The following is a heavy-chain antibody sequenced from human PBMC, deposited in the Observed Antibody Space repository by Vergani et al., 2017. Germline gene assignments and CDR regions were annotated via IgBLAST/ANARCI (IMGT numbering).Heavy chain of an antibody. Sequence: QVQLVQSGAEVKKPGASVKVSCKASGYTFTSYYMHWVRQAPGQGLEWMGIINPSGGSTSYAQKFQGRVTMTRDTSTSPVYMELSSLRSEDTAVYYCARDQVXDYDFWSGSYYYYGMDVWGQGTTVTVSS. CDR1: GYTFTSYY. V-gene: IGHV1-46*01. CDR3: ARDQVXDYDFWSGSYYYYGMDV. J-gene: IGHJ6*02. D-gene: IGHD3-3*01. CDR2: INPSGGST.